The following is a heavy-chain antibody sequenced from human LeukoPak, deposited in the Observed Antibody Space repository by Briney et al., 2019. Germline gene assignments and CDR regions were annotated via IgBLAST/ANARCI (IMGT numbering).Heavy chain of an antibody. D-gene: IGHD2-2*01. J-gene: IGHJ4*02. CDR1: GYTFTSYD. Sequence: ASVKVSCKASGYTFTSYDINWVRQATGQGLEWMGWMNPNSGNTGYAQNFQGRVTITRNTSISTAYMELSSLRSEDTAVYYCAKGSKDIVVVPAAMLLGRWGQGTLVTVSS. CDR2: MNPNSGNT. V-gene: IGHV1-8*03. CDR3: AKGSKDIVVVPAAMLLGR.